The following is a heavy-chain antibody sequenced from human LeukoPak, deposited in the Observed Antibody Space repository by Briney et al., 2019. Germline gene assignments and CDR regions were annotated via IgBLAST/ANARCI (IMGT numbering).Heavy chain of an antibody. CDR2: ISGSGGST. CDR3: ARGSADFDY. CDR1: GFTFSSYA. Sequence: GGSLRLSCAASGFTFSSYAMSWVRQAPGKGLEWVSAISGSGGSTYYADSVKGRFTISRDNAKNSLYLQMNSLGAEDTAVYYCARGSADFDYWGQGTLVTVSS. V-gene: IGHV3-23*01. J-gene: IGHJ4*02.